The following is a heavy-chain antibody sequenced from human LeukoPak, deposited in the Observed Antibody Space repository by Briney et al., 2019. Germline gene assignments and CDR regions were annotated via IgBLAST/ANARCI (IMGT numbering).Heavy chain of an antibody. J-gene: IGHJ4*02. V-gene: IGHV3-7*01. Sequence: GGSLRLSCAASGFTFTNYWMSWVRQAPGKGLEWVANIKQDGSETYYVHSVRVRFTISRDNAKNSLYLQMNRLRAEDTAVFYCASDFRAVWYFDYWGQGTLVTVSS. CDR2: IKQDGSET. CDR1: GFTFTNYW. CDR3: ASDFRAVWYFDY. D-gene: IGHD1-26*01.